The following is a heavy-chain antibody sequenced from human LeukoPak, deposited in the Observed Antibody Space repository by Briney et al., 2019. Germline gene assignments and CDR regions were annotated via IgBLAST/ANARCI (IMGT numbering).Heavy chain of an antibody. D-gene: IGHD6-19*01. CDR2: ISSGSSYI. J-gene: IGHJ6*03. Sequence: PGGSLRLSCVAFGFTFNNYAMTWVRQAPGKGLEWVSSISSGSSYIYYADSVKGRFTASRDNAKNSLYLQMNSLRAEDTAVYYCARPDSSGWSTYYYYYYYMDVWGKGTTVTVSS. CDR1: GFTFNNYA. CDR3: ARPDSSGWSTYYYYYYYMDV. V-gene: IGHV3-21*06.